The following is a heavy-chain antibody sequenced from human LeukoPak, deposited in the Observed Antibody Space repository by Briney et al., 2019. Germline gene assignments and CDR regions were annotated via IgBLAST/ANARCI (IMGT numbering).Heavy chain of an antibody. CDR1: GGSINVDYNTDY. CDR2: IHASEIT. Sequence: PSETLSLTCNVSGGSINVDYNTDYWSWIRQPAGKGLEWIGRIHASEITSYNPSFRGRVTVSLDKPMNQVSLHLASVTAADTAVYYCARDLGINTGWYGFDSWGLGILVTVSS. CDR3: ARDLGINTGWYGFDS. V-gene: IGHV4-4*07. J-gene: IGHJ4*02. D-gene: IGHD6-19*01.